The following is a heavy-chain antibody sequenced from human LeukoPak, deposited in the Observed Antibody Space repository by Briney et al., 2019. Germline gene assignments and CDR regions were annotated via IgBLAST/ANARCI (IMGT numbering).Heavy chain of an antibody. Sequence: PGGSLRLSCAASAFTFSSFAMSWVRQAPGKGLEWVSTISGSGGNKYYADSVKGRFTISRDNSKNTLYLQMNSLRDDDTAVYYCAKGSMDGWLVTYRYFENWGQGTLVTVSS. V-gene: IGHV3-23*01. CDR2: ISGSGGNK. CDR3: AKGSMDGWLVTYRYFEN. CDR1: AFTFSSFA. J-gene: IGHJ4*02. D-gene: IGHD6-19*01.